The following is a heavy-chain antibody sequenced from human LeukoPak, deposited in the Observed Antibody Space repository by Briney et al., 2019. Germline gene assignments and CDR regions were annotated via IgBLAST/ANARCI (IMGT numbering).Heavy chain of an antibody. V-gene: IGHV3-23*01. J-gene: IGHJ4*02. CDR3: ATGYGRYYDSSGPY. CDR2: ISGSGGST. Sequence: GGSLRLSCAASGFTFSSYAMSWVRQAPGKGLEWVSAISGSGGSTYYAASVKGRFTISRDNSKNTLYLQMNSLRAEDTAVYYCATGYGRYYDSSGPYWGQGTLVTVSS. CDR1: GFTFSSYA. D-gene: IGHD3-22*01.